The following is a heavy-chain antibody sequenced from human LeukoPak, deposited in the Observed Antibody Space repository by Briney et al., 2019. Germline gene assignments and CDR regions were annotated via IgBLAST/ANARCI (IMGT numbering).Heavy chain of an antibody. CDR3: ARAPSEIGGYYPEYFRH. CDR1: GFTFSTYW. CDR2: IKSDGST. V-gene: IGHV3-74*01. J-gene: IGHJ1*01. D-gene: IGHD3-22*01. Sequence: GGSLRLSCAASGFTFSTYWMHWVRQAPGKGLVWVSHIKSDGSTNYADSVKGRFTISRDNAKNTVSLQMNSLRPEDTGVYYCARAPSEIGGYYPEYFRHWGQGTLVTVSS.